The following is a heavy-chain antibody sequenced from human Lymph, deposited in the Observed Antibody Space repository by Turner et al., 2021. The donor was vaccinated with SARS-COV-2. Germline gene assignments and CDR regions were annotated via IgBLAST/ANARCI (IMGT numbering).Heavy chain of an antibody. CDR3: ARDDREFCSGHYTHYYYYGMDV. J-gene: IGHJ6*02. CDR1: GFTFSSYA. Sequence: QVQLVESGGGVVQPGRSLRLPCAASGFTFSSYAMRWVRQAPGKGLEWVAFISYDGSNKNYADSLKGRFTISRDNSKNTLYLQMTSLRAEDTAVYYGARDDREFCSGHYTHYYYYGMDVWGQGTTVTVSS. CDR2: ISYDGSNK. V-gene: IGHV3-30*04. D-gene: IGHD3-3*01.